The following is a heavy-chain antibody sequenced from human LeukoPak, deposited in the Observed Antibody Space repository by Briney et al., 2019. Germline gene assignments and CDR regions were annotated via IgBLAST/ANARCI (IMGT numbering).Heavy chain of an antibody. D-gene: IGHD6-19*01. Sequence: GRSLRLSCAASGFTFSSYAMHWVRQAPVKGLEWVAVISYDGSNKYYADSVKGRFAISRDNSKNSLYLQMNSLRPEDTAIYYCARAFSRSPGWYYYFGMDVWGQGTTVTVSS. V-gene: IGHV3-30*09. J-gene: IGHJ6*02. CDR3: ARAFSRSPGWYYYFGMDV. CDR1: GFTFSSYA. CDR2: ISYDGSNK.